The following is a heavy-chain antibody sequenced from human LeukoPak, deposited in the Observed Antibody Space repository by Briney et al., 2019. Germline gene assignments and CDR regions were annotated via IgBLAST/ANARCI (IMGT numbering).Heavy chain of an antibody. Sequence: GGSLRLSCAASGFTFSSYGMNWVRQAPEKGLEWVSYISSSGSTIYYADSVKGRFTISRDNAKSSLYLQMNSLRAEDTALYYCAKGSRIGRWLPLDYWGQGTLVTASS. J-gene: IGHJ4*02. CDR3: AKGSRIGRWLPLDY. V-gene: IGHV3-48*03. CDR2: ISSSGSTI. D-gene: IGHD5-24*01. CDR1: GFTFSSYG.